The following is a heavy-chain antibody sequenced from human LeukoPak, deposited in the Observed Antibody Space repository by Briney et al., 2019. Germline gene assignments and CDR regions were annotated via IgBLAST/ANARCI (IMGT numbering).Heavy chain of an antibody. V-gene: IGHV1-2*02. CDR3: ARLSSKDY. J-gene: IGHJ4*02. D-gene: IGHD2-2*01. Sequence: ASVKVSCKASGYTFTGYYMHWVRQAPGQGLEWMGWINPNSGGTNYAQKFQGRVTITTDESTSTAYMELSSLRSEDTAVYYCARLSSKDYWGQGTLVTVSS. CDR1: GYTFTGYY. CDR2: INPNSGGT.